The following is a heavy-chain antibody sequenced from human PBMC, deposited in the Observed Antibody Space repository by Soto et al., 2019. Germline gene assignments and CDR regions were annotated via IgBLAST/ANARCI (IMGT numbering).Heavy chain of an antibody. Sequence: ASVKVSCKASGYTFTSYGISWVRQAPGQGLEWVGWISAYNGNTNYAQKLQGRVTMTTDTSTSTAYMELRSLRSDDTAVYYCGRDTLCAGSGTSYYYYSGIDLWRQGTTVTVSS. CDR2: ISAYNGNT. D-gene: IGHD3-10*01. CDR1: GYTFTSYG. V-gene: IGHV1-18*01. J-gene: IGHJ6*02. CDR3: GRDTLCAGSGTSYYYYSGIDL.